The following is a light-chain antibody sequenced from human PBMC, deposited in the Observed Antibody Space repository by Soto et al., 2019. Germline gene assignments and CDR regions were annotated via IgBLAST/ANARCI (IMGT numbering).Light chain of an antibody. CDR1: HSVSTF. CDR3: QQRSNWPWT. V-gene: IGKV3-11*01. Sequence: ETVLTQSPATLSSSPEERATLSCRASHSVSTFLAWYQKQPRPAPRLLIFAASNRATSTDARFSGSGSGTDSPLTISRLDPEDFAVYYCQQRSNWPWTFGQGAKVDIK. CDR2: AAS. J-gene: IGKJ1*01.